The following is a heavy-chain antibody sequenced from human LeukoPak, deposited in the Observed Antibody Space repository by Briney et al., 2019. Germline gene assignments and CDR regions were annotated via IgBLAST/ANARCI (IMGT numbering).Heavy chain of an antibody. V-gene: IGHV3-9*01. CDR3: TKDLSSVIIPGYFDD. CDR2: LNWNSGTI. D-gene: IGHD3-10*02. CDR1: GFSFDDYA. J-gene: IGHJ4*02. Sequence: GGSLRLSCAASGFSFDDYAMHWVRQVPGKGLQWVSGLNWNSGTIGYADSVKGRFTISRDSAKNSLYLQMNSLGAEDTAFYYCTKDLSSVIIPGYFDDWGQGTLVTVSS.